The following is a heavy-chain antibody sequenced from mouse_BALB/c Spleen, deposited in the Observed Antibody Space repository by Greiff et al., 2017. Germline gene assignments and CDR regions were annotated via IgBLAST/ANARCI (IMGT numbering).Heavy chain of an antibody. V-gene: IGHV1-5*01. J-gene: IGHJ4*01. D-gene: IGHD1-2*01. CDR3: TRSLLRLYAMDY. Sequence: EVQLQESGTVLARPGASVKMSCKASGYTFTSYWMHWVKQRPGQGLEWIGAIYPGNSDTSYNQKFKGKAKLTAVTSTSTAYMELSSLTNEDSAVYYCTRSLLRLYAMDYWGQGTSVTVSS. CDR1: GYTFTSYW. CDR2: IYPGNSDT.